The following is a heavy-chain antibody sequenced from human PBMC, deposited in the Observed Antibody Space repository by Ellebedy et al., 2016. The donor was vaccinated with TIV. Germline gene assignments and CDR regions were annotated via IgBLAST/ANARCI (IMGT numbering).Heavy chain of an antibody. D-gene: IGHD6-19*01. CDR3: AVSAFDY. CDR1: GYTFNTYY. J-gene: IGHJ4*02. V-gene: IGHV1-46*02. Sequence: ASVKVSCXASGYTFNTYYMHWVRQAPGQGLEWMGIMNAGGGSTTYAQKFLGRLTMTWDTSTSTAHMELSSLTSEDTAIYYCAVSAFDYWGQGTLVAVSS. CDR2: MNAGGGST.